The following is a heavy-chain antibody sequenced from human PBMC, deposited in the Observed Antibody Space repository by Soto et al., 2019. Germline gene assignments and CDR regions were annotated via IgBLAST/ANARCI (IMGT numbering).Heavy chain of an antibody. Sequence: GASVNVSCKSSGYTFTGYYIHWGRQAPGQGLECMGWINPNSGGTNYAQKFQGWVTMTRDTSISTAYMELSRLRSDDTAVYYCARGTAMAGALKYGMDVWGQGTTVTVSS. CDR2: INPNSGGT. CDR3: ARGTAMAGALKYGMDV. CDR1: GYTFTGYY. D-gene: IGHD5-18*01. V-gene: IGHV1-2*04. J-gene: IGHJ6*02.